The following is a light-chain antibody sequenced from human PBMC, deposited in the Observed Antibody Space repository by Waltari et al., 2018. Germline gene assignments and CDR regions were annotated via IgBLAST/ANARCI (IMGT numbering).Light chain of an antibody. J-gene: IGKJ1*01. CDR1: QSVPSNF. CDR2: GPS. Sequence: IVLTQSPATLSLSPGDRATLSCWASQSVPSNFLAWYQHIPGQAPRLLIYGPSSRASDIPDRFSGSGSGTGFTLTISGLGPEDSAMYYCQQSGDSLWTFGQGTKVEIK. CDR3: QQSGDSLWT. V-gene: IGKV3-20*01.